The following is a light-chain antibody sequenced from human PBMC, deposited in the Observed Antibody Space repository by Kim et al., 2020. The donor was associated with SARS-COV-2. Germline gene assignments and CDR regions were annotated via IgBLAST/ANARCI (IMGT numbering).Light chain of an antibody. J-gene: IGLJ3*02. CDR3: GTWDSSLSAV. CDR1: SSNSGNNY. CDR2: DNN. Sequence: PGQKVTISCSGSSSNSGNNYVSWYQQLPGTAPKLLIYDNNKRPSGIPDRFSGSKSGTSATLGITGLQTGDEADYYCGTWDSSLSAVFGGGTKLTV. V-gene: IGLV1-51*01.